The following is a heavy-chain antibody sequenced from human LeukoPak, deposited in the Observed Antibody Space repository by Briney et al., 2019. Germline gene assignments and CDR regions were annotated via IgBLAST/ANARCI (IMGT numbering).Heavy chain of an antibody. CDR2: IKQDGSEK. CDR1: GFTFSSCW. V-gene: IGHV3-7*03. D-gene: IGHD2-2*01. Sequence: GGSLRLSCAASGFTFSSCWMSWVRQAPGKGLEWVANIKQDGSEKYYVDSVKGRFTISRDNAKNSLYLQMNSLRAEDTAVYYCARERSCSSTSCYALDYWGQGTLVTVSS. CDR3: ARERSCSSTSCYALDY. J-gene: IGHJ4*02.